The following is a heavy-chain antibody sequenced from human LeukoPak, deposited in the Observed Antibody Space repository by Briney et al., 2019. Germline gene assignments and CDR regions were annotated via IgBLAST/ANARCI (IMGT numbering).Heavy chain of an antibody. Sequence: ASVKVSCKASGYTFTGYYMHWLRQAPGQGLEWMGWINPNSGGTNYAQKFQGRVTMTRDTSISTAYMELSRLRSDDTAVYYCARDQGALDFWSGYSENFDYWGQGTLVTVSS. D-gene: IGHD3-3*01. V-gene: IGHV1-2*02. J-gene: IGHJ4*02. CDR3: ARDQGALDFWSGYSENFDY. CDR2: INPNSGGT. CDR1: GYTFTGYY.